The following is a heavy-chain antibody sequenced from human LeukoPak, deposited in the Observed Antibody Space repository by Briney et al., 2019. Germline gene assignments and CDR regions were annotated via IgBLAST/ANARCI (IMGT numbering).Heavy chain of an antibody. CDR1: GFTFSSYA. V-gene: IGHV3-23*01. D-gene: IGHD3-22*01. Sequence: HPGGSLRLSCAASGFTFSSYAMSWVRQAPGKGLEWVSAISGSGGSTYYADSVKGRFTISRDNSKNTLYLQMNSLRAEDTAVYYCAKTMNYFDSSSYNPFDYWGQGTLVTVSS. J-gene: IGHJ4*02. CDR2: ISGSGGST. CDR3: AKTMNYFDSSSYNPFDY.